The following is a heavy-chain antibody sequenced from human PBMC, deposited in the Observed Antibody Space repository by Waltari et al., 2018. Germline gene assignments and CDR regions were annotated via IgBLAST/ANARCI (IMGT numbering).Heavy chain of an antibody. CDR2: IYQRGRT. CDR3: AIPGIAAAGNFDY. V-gene: IGHV4-38-2*01. D-gene: IGHD6-13*01. J-gene: IGHJ4*02. Sequence: QVQLQESGPGLVKPSETLSLTCAVSGYSISSGYYWGWIRRPPGKGLEWFGSIYQRGRTYYNPSLNSRVTISVDTSKHHFSLKLSSVTPADTAVYYCAIPGIAAAGNFDYWGQGTLVTVSS. CDR1: GYSISSGYY.